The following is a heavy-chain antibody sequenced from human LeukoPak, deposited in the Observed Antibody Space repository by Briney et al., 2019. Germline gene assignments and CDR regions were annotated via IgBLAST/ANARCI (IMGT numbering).Heavy chain of an antibody. Sequence: ASVKVSCKASGYNFNTYGISWVRQAPGQGLEWMGWISSSTGNTKYAQKLQDRVTMTTDTSTSTAYLYLRNLRSDDTAVYYCVRLPLGYCSSTSCLDWGQGALVTVSS. J-gene: IGHJ4*02. V-gene: IGHV1-18*01. CDR2: ISSSTGNT. CDR3: VRLPLGYCSSTSCLD. CDR1: GYNFNTYG. D-gene: IGHD2-2*01.